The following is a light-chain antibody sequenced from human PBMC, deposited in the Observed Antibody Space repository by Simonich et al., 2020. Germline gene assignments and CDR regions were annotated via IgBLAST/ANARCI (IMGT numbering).Light chain of an antibody. Sequence: DIVMTQSPLSLPVTPGEPASISCRSSQSLLHSNGYNYLDWYLQELGQSPQLLIYLGSNRASGVPDRFSGSGSGTDFTLKISRVEAEDVGVYYCMQALQTPWTFGQGTKVEIK. V-gene: IGKV2-28*01. CDR1: QSLLHSNGYNY. CDR2: LGS. J-gene: IGKJ1*01. CDR3: MQALQTPWT.